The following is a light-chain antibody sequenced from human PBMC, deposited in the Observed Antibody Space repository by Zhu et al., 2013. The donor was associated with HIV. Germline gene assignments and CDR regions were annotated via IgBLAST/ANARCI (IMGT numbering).Light chain of an antibody. CDR2: GAS. J-gene: IGKJ4*01. CDR1: QSVSSNY. V-gene: IGKV3-20*01. CDR3: QQLNSYPFT. Sequence: EIVLRQSPGILSLSPGERATLSCRASQSVSSNYLAWYQQKPGQAPRLLIYGASTRATGVPARFSGSGSGTDFTLTVSSLQPEDFATYYCQQLNSYPFTFGGGTKVEIK.